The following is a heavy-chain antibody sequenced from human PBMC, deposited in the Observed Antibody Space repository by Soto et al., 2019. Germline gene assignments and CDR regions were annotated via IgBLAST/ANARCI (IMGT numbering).Heavy chain of an antibody. CDR1: GYTFTGYY. V-gene: IGHV1-2*04. D-gene: IGHD3-22*01. J-gene: IGHJ6*02. Sequence: ASVNVSCKSSGYTFTGYYIHWVRQAPGQGLERMGWINPNSGGTNHAQKFQGWVTMTRDTSISTAYMELSRLRSDDTAVYYCARDGIVHGMDVWGQGTTVTVSS. CDR2: INPNSGGT. CDR3: ARDGIVHGMDV.